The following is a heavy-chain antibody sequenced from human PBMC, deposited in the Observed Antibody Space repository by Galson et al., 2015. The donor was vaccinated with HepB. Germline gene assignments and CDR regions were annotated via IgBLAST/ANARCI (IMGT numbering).Heavy chain of an antibody. CDR1: TFIFSTYS. Sequence: SLRLSCAASTFIFSTYSMNWVRQAPGMGLEWLSYISASGATIYYADSVKGRFTVSRDNAKNSLYLQMNSPRPEDTAVYFCVFLRGNDLKPLDYWGQGILVTVSS. J-gene: IGHJ4*02. CDR3: VFLRGNDLKPLDY. CDR2: ISASGATI. D-gene: IGHD5-12*01. V-gene: IGHV3-48*03.